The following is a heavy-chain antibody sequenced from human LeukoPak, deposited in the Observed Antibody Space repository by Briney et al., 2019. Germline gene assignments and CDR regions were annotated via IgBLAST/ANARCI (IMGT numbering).Heavy chain of an antibody. Sequence: GASVKVSCKASGGTFSSYAISWVRQAPGQGLEWMGGIIPIFGTANYAQKFQGRVTITADESTSTAYMELSSLRSEDTVVYYCVQDPTGALPYYYGMDVWGQGTTVTVSS. CDR3: VQDPTGALPYYYGMDV. CDR2: IIPIFGTA. J-gene: IGHJ6*02. CDR1: GGTFSSYA. V-gene: IGHV1-69*13. D-gene: IGHD1-14*01.